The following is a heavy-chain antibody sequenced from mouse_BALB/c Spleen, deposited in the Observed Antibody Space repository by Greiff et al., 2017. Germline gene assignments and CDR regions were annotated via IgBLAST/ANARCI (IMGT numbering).Heavy chain of an antibody. Sequence: EVQRVESGGGLVKPGGSLKLSCAASGFTFSDYYMYWVRQTPEKRLEWVATISDGGSYTYYPDSVKGRFTISRDNAKNNLYLQMSSLKSEDTAMYYCARGDGNCAMDYWGQGTSVTVSS. CDR1: GFTFSDYY. J-gene: IGHJ4*01. CDR2: ISDGGSYT. CDR3: ARGDGNCAMDY. D-gene: IGHD2-1*01. V-gene: IGHV5-4*02.